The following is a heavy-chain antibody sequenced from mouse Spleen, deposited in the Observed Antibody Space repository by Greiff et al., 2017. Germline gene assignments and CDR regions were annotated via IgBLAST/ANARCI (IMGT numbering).Heavy chain of an antibody. CDR3: ARDDDGLRGFAY. CDR1: GFTFSSYA. CDR2: ISDGGSYT. D-gene: IGHD2-3*01. Sequence: EVQLVESGGGLVKPGGSLKLSCAASGFTFSSYAMSWVRQTPEKRLEWVATISDGGSYTYYPDNVKGRFTISRDNAKNNLYLQMSHLKSEDTAMYYCARDDDGLRGFAYWGQGTLVTVSA. J-gene: IGHJ3*01. V-gene: IGHV5-4*01.